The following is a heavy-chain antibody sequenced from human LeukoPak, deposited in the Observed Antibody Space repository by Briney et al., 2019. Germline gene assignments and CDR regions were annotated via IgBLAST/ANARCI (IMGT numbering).Heavy chain of an antibody. Sequence: GGSLRLSCAASGFTFSSYAMSWVRQAPGKGLEWVSAISGSGGSTYYADSVKGRFTISRDNSKNTLYLQMNSLRAEDTAVYYCAKGHGTYYYDSSPGGDYWGQGTLVTVSS. J-gene: IGHJ4*02. D-gene: IGHD3-22*01. CDR2: ISGSGGST. V-gene: IGHV3-23*01. CDR3: AKGHGTYYYDSSPGGDY. CDR1: GFTFSSYA.